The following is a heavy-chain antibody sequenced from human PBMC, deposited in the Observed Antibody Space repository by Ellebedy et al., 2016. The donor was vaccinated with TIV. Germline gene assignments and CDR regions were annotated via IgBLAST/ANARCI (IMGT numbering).Heavy chain of an antibody. J-gene: IGHJ3*02. CDR3: VAEDHNAFDI. CDR1: GFSFSDYA. V-gene: IGHV3-9*01. CDR2: ISWNSVYI. Sequence: GGSLRLXXVASGFSFSDYAMSWVRQVPGKGLEWVSGISWNSVYIGYGDSVKGRFTISRDNAKNSLYLQMNNLRAEDTALYYCVAEDHNAFDIWGQGTMVTVSS.